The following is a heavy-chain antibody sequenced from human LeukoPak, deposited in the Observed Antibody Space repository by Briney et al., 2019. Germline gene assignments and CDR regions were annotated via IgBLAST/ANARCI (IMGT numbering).Heavy chain of an antibody. V-gene: IGHV1-18*01. CDR1: GYTFTSYG. J-gene: IGHJ4*02. D-gene: IGHD3-3*01. Sequence: ASVKVSCKASGYTFTSYGISWVRQAPGQGLEWMGWISAYSGNTNYAQKLQGRVTMTTDTSTSTAYMELRSLRSDDTAVYYCAREVQGGEYYDFWSGTGGVYFDYWGQGTLVTVSS. CDR3: AREVQGGEYYDFWSGTGGVYFDY. CDR2: ISAYSGNT.